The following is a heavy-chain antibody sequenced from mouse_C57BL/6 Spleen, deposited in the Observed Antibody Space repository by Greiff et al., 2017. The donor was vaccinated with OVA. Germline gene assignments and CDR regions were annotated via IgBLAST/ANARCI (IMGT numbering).Heavy chain of an antibody. CDR1: GYTFTSYW. CDR2: IHPNSGST. Sequence: QVQLQQPGAELVKPGASVKLSCKASGYTFTSYWMHWVKQRPGQGLEWIGMIHPNSGSTNYNEKFKSKATLTVDKSSSTAYMQLSSLTSEDSAVYYCAALDSSGYGAMDYWGQGTSVTVSS. V-gene: IGHV1-64*01. D-gene: IGHD3-2*02. CDR3: AALDSSGYGAMDY. J-gene: IGHJ4*01.